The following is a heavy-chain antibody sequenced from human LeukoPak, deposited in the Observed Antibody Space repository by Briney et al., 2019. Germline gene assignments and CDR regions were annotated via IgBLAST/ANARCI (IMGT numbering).Heavy chain of an antibody. CDR3: AKDRLQDIVVVVADH. V-gene: IGHV3-9*01. J-gene: IGHJ5*02. Sequence: PGGSLRLSCAASGFTFSSYSMNWVRQAPGKGLEWVSGISWNSGSIGYADSVKGRFTISRDNAKNSLYLQMNSLRVEDTALYYCAKDRLQDIVVVVADHWGQGTLVTVSS. D-gene: IGHD2-15*01. CDR1: GFTFSSYS. CDR2: ISWNSGSI.